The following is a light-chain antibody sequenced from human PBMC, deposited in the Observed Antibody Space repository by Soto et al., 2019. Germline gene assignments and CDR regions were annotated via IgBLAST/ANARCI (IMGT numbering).Light chain of an antibody. Sequence: QSALTQPASVSGSPGQSITISCTGTRSDVGSYDLVSWYQQHPGKAPKLMIYEVSKRPSGVSNRFSGSKSGNTASLTISGLQAEDEADNYCCSYAGSSTFYVFGTGTKLTVL. CDR1: RSDVGSYDL. CDR3: CSYAGSSTFYV. V-gene: IGLV2-23*02. CDR2: EVS. J-gene: IGLJ1*01.